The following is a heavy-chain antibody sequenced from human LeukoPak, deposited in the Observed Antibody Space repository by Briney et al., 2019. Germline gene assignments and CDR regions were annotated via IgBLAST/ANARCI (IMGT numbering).Heavy chain of an antibody. D-gene: IGHD3-10*01. Sequence: PGGSLRLSCAASGFTFSSYAMNWVRQAPGKGLEWVSAISGSGGATYYADSVKGRSTMSRDNSKNTLYLQMNSLRAEDTAVYYCARGAYYHDSGRYFDYWGQGTLVTVSS. CDR2: ISGSGGAT. CDR1: GFTFSSYA. CDR3: ARGAYYHDSGRYFDY. J-gene: IGHJ4*02. V-gene: IGHV3-23*01.